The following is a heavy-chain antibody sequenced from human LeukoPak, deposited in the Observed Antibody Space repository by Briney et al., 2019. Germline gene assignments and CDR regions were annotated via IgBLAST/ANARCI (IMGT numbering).Heavy chain of an antibody. CDR2: VRSDGGIK. D-gene: IGHD2-2*01. CDR3: AKDLPAAYFDY. Sequence: PGGSLRLSCAASGFTFSNYGIHWVRQAPGKGLEWVAFVRSDGGIKYYADSVKGRFTISRDNSRTTVYLQMNSLRAEDTAVYHWAKDLPAAYFDYWGQGTPVTVSS. CDR1: GFTFSNYG. J-gene: IGHJ4*02. V-gene: IGHV3-30*02.